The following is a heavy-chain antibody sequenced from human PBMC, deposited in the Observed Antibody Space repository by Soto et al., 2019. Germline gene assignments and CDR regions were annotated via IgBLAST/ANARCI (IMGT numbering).Heavy chain of an antibody. D-gene: IGHD5-12*01. CDR1: GFTFSGFW. V-gene: IGHV3-7*01. CDR2: INHDGDTK. J-gene: IGHJ4*02. Sequence: HPGGSLRLSCAVSGFTFSGFWMTWVRQSPGKGLKRVANINHDGDTKYYVDSVKGRFTISRDNAKSSLYLQMNSLRTEDTALYYCARGGYDFGYEDYWGQGTLVTVSS. CDR3: ARGGYDFGYEDY.